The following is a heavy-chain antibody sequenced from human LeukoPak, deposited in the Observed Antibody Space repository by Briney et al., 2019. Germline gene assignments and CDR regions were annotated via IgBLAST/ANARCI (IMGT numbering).Heavy chain of an antibody. D-gene: IGHD3-22*01. J-gene: IGHJ4*02. V-gene: IGHV4-4*07. CDR2: IYTSGST. CDR1: GGSISSYY. CDR3: ARDYYDSSGYPFCDY. Sequence: SETLSLTCSASGGSISSYYWSWIRQPAGKGLEWVGRIYTSGSTTYSPSLKSRVTLSADTSKNQLSLKLSSVTAADTAVYYCARDYYDSSGYPFCDYWGQGTLVTVSS.